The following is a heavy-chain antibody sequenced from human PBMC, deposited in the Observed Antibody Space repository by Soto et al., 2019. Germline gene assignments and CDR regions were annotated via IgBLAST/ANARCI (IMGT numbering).Heavy chain of an antibody. CDR1: GFTFNSYA. V-gene: IGHV3-30*04. CDR3: VRDLLGSGGHFDY. J-gene: IGHJ4*02. CDR2: ISYDGSNT. D-gene: IGHD7-27*01. Sequence: GGSLRLSCAASGFTFNSYAMHWVRQAPGRGLEWVAVISYDGSNTYYADSVKGRFTISRDNSRNTVYLQMNSLRAEDTAVYHCVRDLLGSGGHFDYWGQGTPVTVSS.